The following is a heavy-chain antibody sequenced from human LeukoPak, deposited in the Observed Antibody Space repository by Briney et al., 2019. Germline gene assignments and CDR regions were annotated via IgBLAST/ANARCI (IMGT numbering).Heavy chain of an antibody. V-gene: IGHV4-38-2*02. CDR1: DYSISSGYC. D-gene: IGHD5-18*01. J-gene: IGHJ6*03. Sequence: PSETLSLTCAVSDYSISSGYCWGWIRQPPGKGLEWIGSIYHSGSTYCNPSLKSRVTISVDTSKNQFSLKLSSVTAADTAVYYCARDGYSYGYDYYYYMDVWGKGTTVTVSS. CDR2: IYHSGST. CDR3: ARDGYSYGYDYYYYMDV.